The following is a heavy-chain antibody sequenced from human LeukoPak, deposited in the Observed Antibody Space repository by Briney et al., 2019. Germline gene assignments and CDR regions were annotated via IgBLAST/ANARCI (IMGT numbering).Heavy chain of an antibody. V-gene: IGHV3-23*01. D-gene: IGHD2-2*01. CDR3: AKEGGITSPQWFDT. J-gene: IGHJ5*02. Sequence: QPGGSPTLSCAASGFTFSSNAMSWVRQAPGKGLEWVAAISGSGSTTDYADSVKGRFTISRDNSKNSLYLQMNNLTAEDTALYYCAKEGGITSPQWFDTWGQGNIVTVSS. CDR2: ISGSGSTT. CDR1: GFTFSSNA.